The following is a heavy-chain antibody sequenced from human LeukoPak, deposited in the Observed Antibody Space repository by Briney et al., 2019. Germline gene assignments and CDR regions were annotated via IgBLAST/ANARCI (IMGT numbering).Heavy chain of an antibody. CDR3: ARSATVTSEF. D-gene: IGHD4-17*01. Sequence: PSETLSLTCTVSGYSISSGYYWGWIRQPPGKGLEWIGSIYHSGSTYYNPSLKSRVTISVDTSKNQFSLKLSSVTAADTAVYYCARSATVTSEFWGQGTLVTVSS. J-gene: IGHJ4*02. CDR2: IYHSGST. CDR1: GYSISSGYY. V-gene: IGHV4-38-2*02.